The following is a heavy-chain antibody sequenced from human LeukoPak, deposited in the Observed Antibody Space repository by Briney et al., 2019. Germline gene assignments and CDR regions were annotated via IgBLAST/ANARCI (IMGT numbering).Heavy chain of an antibody. D-gene: IGHD5-18*01. CDR2: ISSSGSTI. CDR3: ARGAMVTPHYFDY. Sequence: GGSLRLSCAASGFTFSSYAMSWVRQAPGKGLEWVSYISSSGSTIYYADSVKGRFTISRDNAKNSLYLQMNSLRAEDTAVYYCARGAMVTPHYFDYWGQGTLVTVSS. J-gene: IGHJ4*02. V-gene: IGHV3-48*04. CDR1: GFTFSSYA.